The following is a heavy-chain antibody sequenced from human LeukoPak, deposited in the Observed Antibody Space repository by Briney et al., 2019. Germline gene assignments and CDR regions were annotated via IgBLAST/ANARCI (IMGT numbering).Heavy chain of an antibody. Sequence: GGSLRLSCVASGFSFSGYWMNWVRQAPGKGLVWVSRIKSDGSSTFYADSVKGRFTISRDNAKNTLFLQMNSLRAEDTAVYYCARLGASTYAFDIWGQGSMVTVSS. CDR1: GFSFSGYW. D-gene: IGHD3-10*01. CDR3: ARLGASTYAFDI. V-gene: IGHV3-74*01. CDR2: IKSDGSST. J-gene: IGHJ3*02.